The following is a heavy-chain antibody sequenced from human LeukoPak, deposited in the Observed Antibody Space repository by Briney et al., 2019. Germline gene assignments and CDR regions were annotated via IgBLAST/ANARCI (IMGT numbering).Heavy chain of an antibody. D-gene: IGHD3-22*01. J-gene: IGHJ4*02. Sequence: GGSPKLSCAASGFTFSSYAMSWVRQAPGKGLEWVSAISGSGGSTYYADSVKGRFTISRDNSKNTLYLQMNSLRAEDTAVYYCAKDYPHTYYYDSSGQPDYWGQGTLVTVSS. CDR3: AKDYPHTYYYDSSGQPDY. CDR2: ISGSGGST. V-gene: IGHV3-23*01. CDR1: GFTFSSYA.